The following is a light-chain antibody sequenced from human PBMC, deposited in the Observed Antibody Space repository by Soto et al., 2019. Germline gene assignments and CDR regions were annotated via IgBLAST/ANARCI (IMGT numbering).Light chain of an antibody. CDR1: SSNFENDY. V-gene: IGLV1-51*02. CDR2: ENY. CDR3: GTWDSSLSAGV. J-gene: IGLJ3*02. Sequence: QSVLTQPPSVSAAPGQKVSISCSGTSSNFENDYVSWYQQLPGTAPKLLIYENYKRPSGIPDRFSGSKSGTSATLGITGLQTGDEADYYCGTWDSSLSAGVFGGGTKLTVL.